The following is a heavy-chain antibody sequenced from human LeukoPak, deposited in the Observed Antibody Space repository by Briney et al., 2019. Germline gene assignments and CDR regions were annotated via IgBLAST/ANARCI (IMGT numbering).Heavy chain of an antibody. Sequence: GGSLRLSCAASGFTFSSYSMNWVRQAPGKGLEWVSYISSSSSTIYYADSVKGRFTTSRDNAKNSLYLQMNSLRAEDTAVYYCARESHYYYGMDVWGQGTTVTVSS. V-gene: IGHV3-48*01. CDR1: GFTFSSYS. J-gene: IGHJ6*02. CDR3: ARESHYYYGMDV. CDR2: ISSSSSTI.